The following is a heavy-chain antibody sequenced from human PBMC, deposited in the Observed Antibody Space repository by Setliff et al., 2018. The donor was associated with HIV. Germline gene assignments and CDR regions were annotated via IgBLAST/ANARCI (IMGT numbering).Heavy chain of an antibody. CDR1: GYTFTGYY. CDR3: ARAAGYSSSWHRYAFEI. V-gene: IGHV1-2*02. J-gene: IGHJ3*02. Sequence: ASVKVSCKASGYTFTGYYLHWVRQAPGQGLEWIGWIDPNSGDTNYEQKVQGRVAMTRDTSISTVYMELSSLRADDTAVYYCARAAGYSSSWHRYAFEIWGQGTMVTVSS. D-gene: IGHD6-13*01. CDR2: IDPNSGDT.